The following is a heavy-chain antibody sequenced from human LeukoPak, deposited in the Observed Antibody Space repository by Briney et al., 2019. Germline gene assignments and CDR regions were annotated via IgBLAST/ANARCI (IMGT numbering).Heavy chain of an antibody. CDR3: ARDRPYYYYYGMDV. J-gene: IGHJ6*02. CDR2: INSDGSST. V-gene: IGHV3-74*01. Sequence: EPGGSLRLSCAASGFTFSSYWMHWVRHAPGKGLVWVSRINSDGSSTSYADSVKGRFTISRDNAKNTLYLQMNSLRAEDTAVYYCARDRPYYYYYGMDVWGQGTTVTVSS. CDR1: GFTFSSYW.